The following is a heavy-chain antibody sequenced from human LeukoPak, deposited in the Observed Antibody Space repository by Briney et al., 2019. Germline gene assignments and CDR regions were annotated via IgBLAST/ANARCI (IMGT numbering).Heavy chain of an antibody. Sequence: PGGSLRLSCAASGFTFNTYVMKWVRQAPGKGREWVAAIVRSGRRSYYPDSVKKARFTISRDNSINTLYLQINSLLPEHTAIYYCAKAPMAGTQWYDPWGQGTLVIVSS. V-gene: IGHV3-23*01. CDR1: GFTFNTYV. J-gene: IGHJ5*02. D-gene: IGHD6-19*01. CDR2: IVRSGRRS. CDR3: AKAPMAGTQWYDP.